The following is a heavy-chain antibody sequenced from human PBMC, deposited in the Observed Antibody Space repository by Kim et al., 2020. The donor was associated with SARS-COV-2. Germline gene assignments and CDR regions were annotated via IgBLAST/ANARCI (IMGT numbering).Heavy chain of an antibody. D-gene: IGHD3-10*01. CDR1: GYTFTNYP. CDR3: ARDTIATFRGVTDFVSFDY. CDR2: INPDTGDT. J-gene: IGHJ4*02. Sequence: ASVKVSCKASGYTFTNYPMHWVRQAAGHRLEWMGWINPDTGDTKYSQKFQGRVTITRDKSATTTYMRLTSLRSEDTAVYYCARDTIATFRGVTDFVSFDYWGRGTVVTVST. V-gene: IGHV1-3*01.